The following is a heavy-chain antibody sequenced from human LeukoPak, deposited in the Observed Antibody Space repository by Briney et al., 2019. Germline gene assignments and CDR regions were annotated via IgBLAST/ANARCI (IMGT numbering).Heavy chain of an antibody. D-gene: IGHD3-22*01. J-gene: IGHJ3*02. CDR3: ARYVYDSSGYYYVGAFDI. V-gene: IGHV3-66*01. Sequence: GSLRLSCAASGFTVSSNYMSWVRQAPGKGLEWVSVIYSGGSTYYADSVKGRFTISRDNSKNTLYLQMNSLRAEDTAVYYCARYVYDSSGYYYVGAFDIWGQGTMVTVSS. CDR1: GFTVSSNY. CDR2: IYSGGST.